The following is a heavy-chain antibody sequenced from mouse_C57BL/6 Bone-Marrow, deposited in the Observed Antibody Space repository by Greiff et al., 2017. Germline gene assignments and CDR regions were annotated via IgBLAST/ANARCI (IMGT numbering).Heavy chain of an antibody. V-gene: IGHV5-6*02. CDR3: AIYYDYAY. D-gene: IGHD2-4*01. Sequence: DVMLVESGGDLVKPGGSLKLSCAASGFTFSSYGMSWVRQTPDKRLEWVATISSGGSYTYYPDSVKGRFTISRDNAKNTLYLQMSSLKSEDTAMYYCAIYYDYAYWGQGTLVTVSA. J-gene: IGHJ3*01. CDR1: GFTFSSYG. CDR2: ISSGGSYT.